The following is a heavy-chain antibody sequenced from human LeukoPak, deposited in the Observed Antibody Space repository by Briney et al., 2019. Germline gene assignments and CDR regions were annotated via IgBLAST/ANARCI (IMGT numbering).Heavy chain of an antibody. D-gene: IGHD2/OR15-2a*01. CDR3: ARDGVYGVFDY. Sequence: QPGRSLRLSCAASGFTFSSYGMHWVRQAPGKGLEWVAVIWYDGSNKYYADSVKGRFTISRDNSKNTLYLQMNSLRTEDTAVYYCARDGVYGVFDYWGQGTLVTVSS. CDR1: GFTFSSYG. V-gene: IGHV3-33*01. J-gene: IGHJ4*02. CDR2: IWYDGSNK.